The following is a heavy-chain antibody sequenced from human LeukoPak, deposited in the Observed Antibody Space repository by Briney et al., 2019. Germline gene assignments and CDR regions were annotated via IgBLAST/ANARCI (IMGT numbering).Heavy chain of an antibody. CDR2: IKPDGSDS. J-gene: IGHJ4*02. D-gene: IGHD3-10*01. Sequence: GGSLRLSCAASGFTFSNYWMTWVRQPPGKGLEWVAIIKPDGSDSYSVDSEKGRFTVSRDNAKNSLYLQMSSLRAEDTAVYYCARGGHRQKEFWGQGTLVTVSS. CDR1: GFTFSNYW. CDR3: ARGGHRQKEF. V-gene: IGHV3-7*01.